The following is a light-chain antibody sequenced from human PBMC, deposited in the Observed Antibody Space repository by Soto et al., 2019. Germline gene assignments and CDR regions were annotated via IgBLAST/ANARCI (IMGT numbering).Light chain of an antibody. CDR3: QQYNNWPLT. Sequence: EIVMTQSPATLSVSPGERATLSCRASQSVSSNLDWYQQKPGQAPRLLIYGASTRATGIPARFSGSGSGTEFTLTISSLQSEDFAVYYCQQYNNWPLTFGGGTKVEIQ. V-gene: IGKV3-15*01. CDR2: GAS. J-gene: IGKJ4*01. CDR1: QSVSSN.